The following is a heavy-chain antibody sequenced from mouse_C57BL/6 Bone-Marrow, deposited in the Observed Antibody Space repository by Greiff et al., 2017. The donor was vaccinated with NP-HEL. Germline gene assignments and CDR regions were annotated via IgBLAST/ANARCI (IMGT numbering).Heavy chain of an antibody. CDR3: AIYDYDGFAY. V-gene: IGHV2-6*01. CDR2: IWGVGST. CDR1: GFSLTSYG. J-gene: IGHJ3*01. Sequence: VQVVESGPGLVAPSQSLSITCTVSGFSLTSYGVDWVRQSPGKGLEWLGVIWGVGSTNYNSALKSRLSISKDNSKSQVFLKMNSLQTDDTAMYYCAIYDYDGFAYWGQGTLVTVSA. D-gene: IGHD2-4*01.